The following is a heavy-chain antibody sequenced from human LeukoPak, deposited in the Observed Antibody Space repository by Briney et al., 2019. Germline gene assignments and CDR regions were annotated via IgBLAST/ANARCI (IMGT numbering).Heavy chain of an antibody. CDR2: ISGTGGTT. Sequence: PGGSLRLSCATSGFTLSNYAMSWVRQAPGKGLEWVAAISGTGGTTYYADSVKGRFTISRENSKNTLLLQMSSLRAEDTAIYYCARGPWFGGQGTTVTVSS. D-gene: IGHD3-10*01. V-gene: IGHV3-23*01. J-gene: IGHJ6*01. CDR1: GFTLSNYA. CDR3: ARGPWF.